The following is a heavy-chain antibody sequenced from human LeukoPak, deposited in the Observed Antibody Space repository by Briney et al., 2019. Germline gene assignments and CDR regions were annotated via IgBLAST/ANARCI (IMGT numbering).Heavy chain of an antibody. CDR2: ISYVGSNK. D-gene: IGHD3-10*01. CDR1: GFTFSSYA. CDR3: ARDAYYYGSGSYYAYYFDY. V-gene: IGHV3-30*04. J-gene: IGHJ4*02. Sequence: GRSLRLPCAASGFTFSSYAMHWVRQAPGKGLEWVAVISYVGSNKYYADSVKGRFTISRDNSKNTLYLQMNSLRAEDTAVYYCARDAYYYGSGSYYAYYFDYWGQGTLVTVSS.